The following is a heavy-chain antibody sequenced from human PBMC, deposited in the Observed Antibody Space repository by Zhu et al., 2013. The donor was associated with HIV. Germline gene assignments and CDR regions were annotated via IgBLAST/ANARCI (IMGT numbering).Heavy chain of an antibody. D-gene: IGHD2-2*02. CDR1: GGTFSSYA. V-gene: IGHV1-69*01. J-gene: IGHJ6*02. Sequence: QVQLVQSGAEVKKPGSSVKVSCKASGGTFSSYAISWVRQAPGQGLEWMGGIIPIFGTANYAQKFQGRVTITADESTSTAYMELSSLRSEDTAVYYCARDPDIVVVPAAIQEGFYYGMDVWGQGTTVTVSS. CDR2: IIPIFGTA. CDR3: ARDPDIVVVPAAIQEGFYYGMDV.